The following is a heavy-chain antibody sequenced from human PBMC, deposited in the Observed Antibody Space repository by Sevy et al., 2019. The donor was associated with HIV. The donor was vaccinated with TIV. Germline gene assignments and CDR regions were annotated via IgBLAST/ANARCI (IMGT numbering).Heavy chain of an antibody. CDR2: ISGGGGGT. Sequence: GGSLRLSCAASGFTFNNYAMSWVRQAPGKGLEGKGLEWVSTISGGGGGTYYAGSVRGRLTISRDNSKNTLYLQVNSLRVEDTAVYYCAKHYIHDIADGWYFDLWGRGTLVTVSS. D-gene: IGHD6-13*01. CDR3: AKHYIHDIADGWYFDL. V-gene: IGHV3-23*01. J-gene: IGHJ2*01. CDR1: GFTFNNYA.